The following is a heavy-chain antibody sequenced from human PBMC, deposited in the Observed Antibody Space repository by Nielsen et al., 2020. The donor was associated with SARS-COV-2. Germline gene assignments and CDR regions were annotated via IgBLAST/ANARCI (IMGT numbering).Heavy chain of an antibody. D-gene: IGHD3-9*01. CDR3: ARGNDILTGYYRGSYGMDV. J-gene: IGHJ6*02. CDR2: INTNTGTP. Sequence: WVRQAPGQGLEWMGWINTNTGTPTYAQGFTGRFVFSVDTSLSTAYLEISSLKAEDTAVYYCARGNDILTGYYRGSYGMDVWGQGTTVTVSS. V-gene: IGHV7-4-1*02.